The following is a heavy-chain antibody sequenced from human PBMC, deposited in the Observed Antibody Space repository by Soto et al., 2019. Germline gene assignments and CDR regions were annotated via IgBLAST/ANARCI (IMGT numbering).Heavy chain of an antibody. CDR1: GFTFSNYG. D-gene: IGHD3-22*01. J-gene: IGHJ4*02. CDR2: ISYDGSNK. CDR3: AKDLSYYDSSGFGY. V-gene: IGHV3-30*18. Sequence: PGGSLRLSCAASGFTFSNYGMHWVRQAPGKGLEWVAVISYDGSNKYYADSVKGRFTISRDNSKNTLYLQMNSLRAEDTAVYYCAKDLSYYDSSGFGYWGQGTLVTVSS.